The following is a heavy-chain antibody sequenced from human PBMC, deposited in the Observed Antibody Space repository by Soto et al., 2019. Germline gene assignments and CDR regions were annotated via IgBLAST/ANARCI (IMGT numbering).Heavy chain of an antibody. Sequence: QVQLEESGPGLVKPSQTLSLTCSVSGGSFSSDSFIWSWVRQFPGKGLEWIGYIYYSGTTYYNPSLRRRGMMSVDTSKNQFSLHLSSVTAADTAVYYCARDHKWDGMDVWGQGATVTVSS. V-gene: IGHV4-31*03. CDR1: GGSFSSDSFI. D-gene: IGHD1-26*01. J-gene: IGHJ6*02. CDR2: IYYSGTT. CDR3: ARDHKWDGMDV.